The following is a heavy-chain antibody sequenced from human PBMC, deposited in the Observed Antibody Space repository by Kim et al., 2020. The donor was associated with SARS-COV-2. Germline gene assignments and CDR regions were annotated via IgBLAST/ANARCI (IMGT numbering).Heavy chain of an antibody. V-gene: IGHV3-64*01. D-gene: IGHD1-1*01. CDR3: AREQLGYYYGMDV. J-gene: IGHJ6*02. CDR1: GFTFSSYA. Sequence: GGSLRLSCAASGFTFSSYAMHWVRQAPGKGLEYVSAISSNGGSTYYANSVKGRFTISRDNSKNTLYLQMGSLRAEDMAVYYCAREQLGYYYGMDVWGQGTTVTVSS. CDR2: ISSNGGST.